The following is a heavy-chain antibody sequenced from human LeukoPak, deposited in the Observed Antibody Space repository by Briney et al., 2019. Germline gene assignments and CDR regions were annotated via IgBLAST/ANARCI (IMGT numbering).Heavy chain of an antibody. CDR1: GFTFSNYW. V-gene: IGHV3-7*01. Sequence: GGSLRLSCAASGFTFSNYWMSWVRQAPGKGLQWVANIKQDGTEKYYVDSVKGRFTISRDNAKNSLYLQMNSLRAEDTAVYYCARWTREYYDSSGYLYWGQGTPVTVSS. D-gene: IGHD3-22*01. J-gene: IGHJ4*02. CDR3: ARWTREYYDSSGYLY. CDR2: IKQDGTEK.